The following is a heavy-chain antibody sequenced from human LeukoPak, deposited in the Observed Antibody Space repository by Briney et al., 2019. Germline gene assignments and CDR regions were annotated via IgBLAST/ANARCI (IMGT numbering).Heavy chain of an antibody. J-gene: IGHJ5*02. CDR1: GYTFIGYY. CDR2: INPNSGDT. D-gene: IGHD1-26*01. CDR3: ATETSGSYRRWFDP. V-gene: IGHV1-2*02. Sequence: GASVKVSCKASGYTFIGYYIHWLRQAPGQGLEWMGWINPNSGDTNYAQKFQGRVTMTEDTSTDTAYMELSSLRSEDTAVYYCATETSGSYRRWFDPWGQGTLVTVSS.